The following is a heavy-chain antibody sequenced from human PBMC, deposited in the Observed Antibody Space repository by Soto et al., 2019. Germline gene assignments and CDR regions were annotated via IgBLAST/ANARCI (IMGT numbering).Heavy chain of an antibody. CDR3: ARVDSGYSGFGYYFDY. Sequence: GGSLRLSCAASGFTFDDYGMSWVRQAPGKGLEWVSGINWNGGSTGYADSVKGRFTISRDNAKNSLYLQMNSLRAEDTALYYCARVDSGYSGFGYYFDYWGQGTLVTVSS. D-gene: IGHD5-12*01. CDR2: INWNGGST. V-gene: IGHV3-20*04. CDR1: GFTFDDYG. J-gene: IGHJ4*02.